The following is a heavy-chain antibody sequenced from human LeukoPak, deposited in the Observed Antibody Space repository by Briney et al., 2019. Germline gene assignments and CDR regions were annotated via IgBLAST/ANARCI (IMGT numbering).Heavy chain of an antibody. CDR1: GFTFSSSG. J-gene: IGHJ4*02. V-gene: IGHV3-30*02. D-gene: IGHD3-10*01. CDR3: AKWVRGVIWGYAKAPYFDY. CDR2: IRYDGNNK. Sequence: GGSLRLSCAASGFTFSSSGMHWVRQAPGKGLEWVAFIRYDGNNKYYADSVKGRFTISRDNSKNTLYLQMNSLRAEDTAVYYCAKWVRGVIWGYAKAPYFDYWGQGTLVTVSS.